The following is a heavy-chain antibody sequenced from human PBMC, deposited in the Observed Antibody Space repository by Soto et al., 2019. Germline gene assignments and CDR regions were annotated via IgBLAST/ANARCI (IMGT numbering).Heavy chain of an antibody. J-gene: IGHJ1*01. V-gene: IGHV1-24*01. D-gene: IGHD3-22*01. CDR1: VCTFISYA. Sequence: ASVTVSCTASVCTFISYAIIGLQPCPGKGLEWMGGFDPEDGETIYAQKFQGRVTMTEDTSTDTAYMELSSLRSEDTAVEDGATDLQYYDSSGTVDEWGQVNLFTVSS. CDR2: FDPEDGET. CDR3: ATDLQYYDSSGTVDE.